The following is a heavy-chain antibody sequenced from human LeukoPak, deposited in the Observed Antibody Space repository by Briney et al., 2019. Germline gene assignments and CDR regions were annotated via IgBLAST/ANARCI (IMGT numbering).Heavy chain of an antibody. CDR3: ARDDFEYSVHYGMDV. J-gene: IGHJ6*02. D-gene: IGHD3-9*01. V-gene: IGHV4-4*07. CDR2: VYRSGNT. CDR1: GGSISTYY. Sequence: SETLSLTCSVSGGSISTYYWSWIRQPAGNGLEWIGRVYRSGNTNYNPSLQSRVIMSVDTSKNQISLRLRSVTAADTAVYYCARDDFEYSVHYGMDVWGQGTAVTVSS.